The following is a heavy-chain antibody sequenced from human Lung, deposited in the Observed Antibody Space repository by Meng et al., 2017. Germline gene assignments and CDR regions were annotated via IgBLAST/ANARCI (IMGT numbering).Heavy chain of an antibody. CDR3: ARDEDISAAGKLFGDY. CDR2: IDPNNDHT. J-gene: IGHJ4*02. V-gene: IGHV1-2*06. Sequence: QVQQVESGPEGKKPGASVKLSCKPSGYTFAAYWIHWLRQAPGQGLEWMGRIDPNNDHTQYAQNFQGRVTMTSDTSISTVYMELNGLRSDDTAVYYCARDEDISAAGKLFGDYWGQGTLVTVSS. D-gene: IGHD6-13*01. CDR1: GYTFAAYW.